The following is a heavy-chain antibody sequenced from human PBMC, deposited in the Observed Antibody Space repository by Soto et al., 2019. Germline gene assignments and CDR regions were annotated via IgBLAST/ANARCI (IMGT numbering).Heavy chain of an antibody. CDR1: GLSISSGDW. J-gene: IGHJ4*02. V-gene: IGHV4-4*02. CDR3: ARDQGSHPGD. CDR2: IHHSGSA. Sequence: QVQLQESGPGLVRPSGTVSLTCAVSGLSISSGDWWSWVRQPPGKGLEWIGEIHHSGSANYNPSLKSRVTLSVVPSKDPFSLTLISVTAADTAFYYCARDQGSHPGDWGQGTLVSVSS. D-gene: IGHD6-13*01.